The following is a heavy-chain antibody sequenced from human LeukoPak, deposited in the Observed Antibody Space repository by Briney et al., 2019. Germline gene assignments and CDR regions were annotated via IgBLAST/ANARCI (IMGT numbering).Heavy chain of an antibody. Sequence: PGGSLRLSCAASGFTFSSYDMHWVRQATGKGLEWVSAIGTAGDTYYPGSVKGRFTISRENAKNSLYLQMNSLRAGDTAVYYWERERGISSGWYGDYYYSGMDVGAQGPTVTVSS. J-gene: IGHJ6*02. CDR1: GFTFSSYD. D-gene: IGHD6-13*01. CDR3: ERERGISSGWYGDYYYSGMDV. CDR2: IGTAGDT. V-gene: IGHV3-13*01.